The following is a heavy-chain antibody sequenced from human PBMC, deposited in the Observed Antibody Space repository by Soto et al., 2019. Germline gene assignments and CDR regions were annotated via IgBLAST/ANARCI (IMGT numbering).Heavy chain of an antibody. J-gene: IGHJ3*02. Sequence: QVQLQQWGAGLLKPSETLSLTCAVYGGSFSGYYWSWIRQPPGKGLEWIGEINHSGSTNYNPSLTSRGSRSGDTSTNQFSLKLRSVTAADTALYYCARVQGGVVRASKGAFDIWGQGTMVTVSS. V-gene: IGHV4-34*01. D-gene: IGHD2-2*01. CDR3: ARVQGGVVRASKGAFDI. CDR2: INHSGST. CDR1: GGSFSGYY.